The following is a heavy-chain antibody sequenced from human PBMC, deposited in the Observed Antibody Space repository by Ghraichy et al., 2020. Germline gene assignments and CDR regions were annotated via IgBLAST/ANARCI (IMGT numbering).Heavy chain of an antibody. Sequence: GESLNISCVASGFTFSPYTMHWVRQAPGKGLEFVSGISYNGRTVYYADSVKGRFTVSRDNSKNTLYLQMGSLRTGDMAVYYCARGGGLVELDYWGQGALVTVAS. D-gene: IGHD1-26*01. V-gene: IGHV3-64*02. CDR2: ISYNGRTV. CDR1: GFTFSPYT. CDR3: ARGGGLVELDY. J-gene: IGHJ4*02.